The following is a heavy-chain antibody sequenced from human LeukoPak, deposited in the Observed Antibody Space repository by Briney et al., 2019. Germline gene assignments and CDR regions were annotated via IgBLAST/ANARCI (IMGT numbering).Heavy chain of an antibody. CDR2: ISWDGGSR. D-gene: IGHD1-26*01. J-gene: IGHJ6*03. V-gene: IGHV3-43D*04. Sequence: GGSLRLSCAASGFTFDHYAMHWVRQDPGKGLEWISLISWDGGSRYYADSVKGRFTISRDNSKNSLYLQMNSLRAEDTALYYCVKDIDRVGATGGHYQYYYMDVWGKGTTVTVSS. CDR1: GFTFDHYA. CDR3: VKDIDRVGATGGHYQYYYMDV.